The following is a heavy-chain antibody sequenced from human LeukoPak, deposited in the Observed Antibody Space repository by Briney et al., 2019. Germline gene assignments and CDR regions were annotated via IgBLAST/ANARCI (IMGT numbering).Heavy chain of an antibody. CDR2: VSPDSGDT. J-gene: IGHJ4*02. V-gene: IGHV1-8*01. D-gene: IGHD2-15*01. CDR3: TRGRAVGD. CDR1: GYTFTNND. Sequence: ASVKVSCKASGYTFTNNDINWVRQATGQGIEWMGWVSPDSGDTGYAPNFRGGVTMTTDTSINTAYMELTSLTSEDTAIYYCTRGRAVGDWGQGTLVTVSS.